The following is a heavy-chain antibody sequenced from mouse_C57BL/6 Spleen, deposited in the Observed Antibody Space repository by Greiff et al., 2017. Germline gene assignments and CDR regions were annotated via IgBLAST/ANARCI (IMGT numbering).Heavy chain of an antibody. J-gene: IGHJ2*01. CDR1: GYTFTSYW. Sequence: QVQLQQPGAELVRPGSSVKLSCKASGYTFTSYWMHWVKQRPIQGLEWIGNIDPSDSETHYNQKFKDKATLTVDKSSSTAYMQLSSLTSEDSAVYYCARGVGYGNYYLDYWGQGTTLTVSS. D-gene: IGHD2-1*01. CDR2: IDPSDSET. CDR3: ARGVGYGNYYLDY. V-gene: IGHV1-52*01.